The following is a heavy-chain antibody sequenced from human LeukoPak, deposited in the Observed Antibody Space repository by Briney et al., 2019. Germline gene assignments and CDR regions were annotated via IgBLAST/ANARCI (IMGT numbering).Heavy chain of an antibody. D-gene: IGHD1-26*01. Sequence: GGSLRLSCAASGFSFSANAMSWVRQAPGKGLEWVSAISSNGDTYYAGSVKGRFTISRDNSKNTLYLQMNSLRAEDTALYYCAKDAVGATAYYFDYWGQGTLVTVSS. J-gene: IGHJ4*02. CDR2: ISSNGDT. CDR3: AKDAVGATAYYFDY. CDR1: GFSFSANA. V-gene: IGHV3-23*01.